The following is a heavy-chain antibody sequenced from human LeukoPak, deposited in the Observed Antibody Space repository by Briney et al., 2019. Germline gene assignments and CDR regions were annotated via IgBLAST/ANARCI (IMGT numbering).Heavy chain of an antibody. J-gene: IGHJ4*02. CDR1: GFTVSSNY. D-gene: IGHD6-13*01. Sequence: PGGSLRLSCAASGFTVSSNYMSWVRQAPGKGLEWVSVIYSGGSTYYADSVKGRFTISRDNSKNTLYLQMNSLRAEDTAVYYCANNMGIAAAGTLYWGQGTLVTVSS. V-gene: IGHV3-53*05. CDR2: IYSGGST. CDR3: ANNMGIAAAGTLY.